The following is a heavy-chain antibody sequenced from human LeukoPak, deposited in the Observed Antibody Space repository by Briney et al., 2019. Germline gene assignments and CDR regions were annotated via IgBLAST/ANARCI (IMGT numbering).Heavy chain of an antibody. Sequence: SVKVSCKASGGTFSSYAISWVRQAPGQGLEWMGGIIPIFGTANYAQKFQGRVTITADESTSTAYMELSSLTSEDTAMYYCARRGKGLGYYMDVWGKGTTVTISS. J-gene: IGHJ6*03. D-gene: IGHD3-16*01. V-gene: IGHV1-69*13. CDR2: IIPIFGTA. CDR3: ARRGKGLGYYMDV. CDR1: GGTFSSYA.